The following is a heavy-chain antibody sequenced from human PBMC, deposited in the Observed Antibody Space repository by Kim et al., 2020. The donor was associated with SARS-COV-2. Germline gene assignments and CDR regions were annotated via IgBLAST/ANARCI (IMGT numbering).Heavy chain of an antibody. J-gene: IGHJ4*02. CDR2: IDGAGTYT. D-gene: IGHD6-19*01. V-gene: IGHV3-74*01. Sequence: GGSLRLSCAVSGFTFSSYWFHWVRQAPGKGLVWVARIDGAGTYTDYEDSVKGRVTICRDNANNAKNTRQLQMSSLTDEETGVYYSARWPNGWIGKDYWGQGTLVAVSS. CDR3: ARWPNGWIGKDY. CDR1: GFTFSSYW.